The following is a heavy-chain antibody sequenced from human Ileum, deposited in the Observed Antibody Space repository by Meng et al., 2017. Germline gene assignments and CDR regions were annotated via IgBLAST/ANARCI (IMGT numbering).Heavy chain of an antibody. Sequence: QVEFVQSGSELKNPWASVKVSCKGSGYTFTNYGMNWVRQAPGQGLEWMGWINTNTGDPTYAQAFTGRFVFSLDTSVNTAYLQISSLKAEDTAIYYCAREPRRFDHWGQGTLVTVSS. V-gene: IGHV7-4-1*02. CDR1: GYTFTNYG. CDR3: AREPRRFDH. CDR2: INTNTGDP. J-gene: IGHJ4*02.